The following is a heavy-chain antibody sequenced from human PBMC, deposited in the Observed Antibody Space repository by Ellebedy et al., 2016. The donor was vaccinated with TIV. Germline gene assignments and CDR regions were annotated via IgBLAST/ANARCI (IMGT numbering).Heavy chain of an antibody. D-gene: IGHD4-11*01. Sequence: ASVKVSCKASGGTFRTYTVTWVRQAPGQGLEWVGGILPISPTPNYAQKFQGRVTITADESANIVYMGLSSLSSEDTAVYYCARGKDSGNYVGWFDPWGQGTLVTVSS. CDR3: ARGKDSGNYVGWFDP. CDR2: ILPISPTP. V-gene: IGHV1-69*13. CDR1: GGTFRTYT. J-gene: IGHJ5*02.